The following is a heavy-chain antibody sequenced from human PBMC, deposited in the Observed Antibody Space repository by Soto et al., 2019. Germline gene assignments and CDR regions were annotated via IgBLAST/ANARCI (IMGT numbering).Heavy chain of an antibody. Sequence: ASVKVSCTASGYTFTSYGISWVRQAPGQGLEWMGWISAYNGNTNYAQKLQGRVTMTTDTSTSTAYMELRSLRSDDTAVYYCASRYCSGGSCYANWFDPWGQGTLVTVSS. J-gene: IGHJ5*02. V-gene: IGHV1-18*01. CDR1: GYTFTSYG. D-gene: IGHD2-15*01. CDR3: ASRYCSGGSCYANWFDP. CDR2: ISAYNGNT.